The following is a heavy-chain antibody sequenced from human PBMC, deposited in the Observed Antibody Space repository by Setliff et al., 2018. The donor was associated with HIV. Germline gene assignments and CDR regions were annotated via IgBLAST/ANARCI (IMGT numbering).Heavy chain of an antibody. CDR1: GGTFRSHE. CDR3: ARATIHYVWGSYRHRYMDV. CDR2: IVPILNTG. J-gene: IGHJ6*03. D-gene: IGHD3-16*02. V-gene: IGHV1-69*13. Sequence: ASVKVSCKASGGTFRSHEISWVRQAPGQGLEWMGGIVPILNTGNYAPRFQGRVTITADESTTTAYMELSSLRSEDTAVYYCARATIHYVWGSYRHRYMDVWGKGTTVTVSS.